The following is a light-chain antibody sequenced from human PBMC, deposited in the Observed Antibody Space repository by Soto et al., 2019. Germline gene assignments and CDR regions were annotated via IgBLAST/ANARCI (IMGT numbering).Light chain of an antibody. V-gene: IGKV4-1*01. CDR1: QSVLYSSNNKNY. CDR3: QQYYSTPPT. CDR2: WAS. J-gene: IGKJ3*01. Sequence: DIVMTQSPDSLAVSLGERATINCKSSQSVLYSSNNKNYLAWYQQKPGQPPKLLIYWASTRESGVPDRFSGSGSGTDFTLTISRLQAEDVAIYSCQQYYSTPPTFGPGTKVDIK.